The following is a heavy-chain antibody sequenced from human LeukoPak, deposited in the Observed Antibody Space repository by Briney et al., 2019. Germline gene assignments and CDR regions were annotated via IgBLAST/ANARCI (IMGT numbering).Heavy chain of an antibody. Sequence: SQTLSLTCAISGDSVSSNSATWNWIRQSPSRGLEWLGRTYYRSKWYNNYAVSVKSRIVINPDTSKNQFSLQLNSVTPEDTAVYYCFTSGWPADIWGQRTMVTVSS. D-gene: IGHD6-19*01. CDR1: GDSVSSNSAT. J-gene: IGHJ3*02. V-gene: IGHV6-1*01. CDR2: TYYRSKWYN. CDR3: FTSGWPADI.